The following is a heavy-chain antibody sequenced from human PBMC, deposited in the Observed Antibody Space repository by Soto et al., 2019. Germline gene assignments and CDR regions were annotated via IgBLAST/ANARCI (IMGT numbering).Heavy chain of an antibody. CDR2: IYHSGST. J-gene: IGHJ6*02. V-gene: IGHV4-4*02. CDR3: AREGDFWSGYYLKDYYYYYGMDV. D-gene: IGHD3-3*01. Sequence: ASETLSLTCAVSGGSISSSNWWSWVRQPPGKGLEWIGEIYHSGSTNDNPSLKSRVTISVDKSKNQFSLKLSSVTAADTAVYYCAREGDFWSGYYLKDYYYYYGMDVWGQGTTVTVSS. CDR1: GGSISSSNW.